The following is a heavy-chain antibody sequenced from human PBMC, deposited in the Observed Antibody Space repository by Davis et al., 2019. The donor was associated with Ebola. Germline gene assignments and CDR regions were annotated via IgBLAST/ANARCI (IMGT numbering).Heavy chain of an antibody. V-gene: IGHV1-2*04. J-gene: IGHJ5*02. CDR3: ARGRWRGSSWYLGQNWFDP. D-gene: IGHD6-13*01. CDR2: INPNSGGT. CDR1: GYTFTRYY. Sequence: ASVKVSCKASGYTFTRYYMHWVRQAPGQGLEWMGWINPNSGGTNYAQKFQGWVTMTRDTSISTAYMELSSLRSEDTAVYYCARGRWRGSSWYLGQNWFDPWGQGTLVTVSS.